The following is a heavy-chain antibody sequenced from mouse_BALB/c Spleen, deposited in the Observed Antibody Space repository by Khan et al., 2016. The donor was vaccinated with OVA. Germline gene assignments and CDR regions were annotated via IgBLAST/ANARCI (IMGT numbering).Heavy chain of an antibody. CDR2: INPYNGGT. J-gene: IGHJ4*01. CDR1: GYSFTGYT. CDR3: ARGDGYYDAMDY. V-gene: IGHV1-18*01. D-gene: IGHD2-3*01. Sequence: EVKLQESGPELAKPGASMKISCKASGYSFTGYTMNWVKQSHGKNLEWIGLINPYNGGTTYNQKFKGKATLTVDKSSSTASMELLSLTSEDSAVDYGARGDGYYDAMDYWGQGTSVTVSA.